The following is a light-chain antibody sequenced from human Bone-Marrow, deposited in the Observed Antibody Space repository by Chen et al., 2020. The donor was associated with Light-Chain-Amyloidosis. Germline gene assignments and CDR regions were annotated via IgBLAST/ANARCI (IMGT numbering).Light chain of an antibody. CDR3: SSYTSSSTLDV. CDR1: SSDVGGYNE. V-gene: IGLV2-14*01. J-gene: IGLJ1*01. Sequence: QYALTPPSSVPGSPGQSVTISCTGTSSDVGGYNEGSWYQQHPGKAPKLMIYDGSNRPSGVSNRFSGSKSGNTASLTISGLQAEDEADYYCSSYTSSSTLDVFGTGTKVTVL. CDR2: DGS.